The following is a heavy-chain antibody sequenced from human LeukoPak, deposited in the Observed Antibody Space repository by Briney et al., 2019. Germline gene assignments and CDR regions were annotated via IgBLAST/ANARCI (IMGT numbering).Heavy chain of an antibody. CDR1: GGTFISYA. V-gene: IGHV1-69*05. CDR2: IIPIFGTA. J-gene: IGHJ5*02. CDR3: ARSIAARHSWFDP. Sequence: SVKVSCKASGGTFISYAISWVRQAPGQGLEWMGGIIPIFGTANYAQKFQGRVTITTDESTSTAYMELSSLRSEDTAVYYCARSIAARHSWFDPWGQGTLVTVSS. D-gene: IGHD6-6*01.